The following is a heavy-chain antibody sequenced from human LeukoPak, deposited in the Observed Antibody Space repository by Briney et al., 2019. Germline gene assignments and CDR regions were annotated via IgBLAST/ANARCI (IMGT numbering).Heavy chain of an antibody. Sequence: PGGSLRLSCAASGFTFSSYAMHWVRQAPGKGLEWVSVIYSGGTTFYADSVKGRFTISRDNSKNTLYLQMNSLRAEDTAVYYCARDVYAAAGPYYFDYWGQGTLVTVSS. J-gene: IGHJ4*02. CDR2: IYSGGTT. CDR1: GFTFSSYA. D-gene: IGHD6-13*01. V-gene: IGHV3-66*01. CDR3: ARDVYAAAGPYYFDY.